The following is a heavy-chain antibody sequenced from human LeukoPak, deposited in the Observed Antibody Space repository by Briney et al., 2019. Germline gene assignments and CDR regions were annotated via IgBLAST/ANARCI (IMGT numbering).Heavy chain of an antibody. J-gene: IGHJ4*02. CDR3: ARDLTLGY. CDR1: GFTFSSYS. D-gene: IGHD7-27*01. Sequence: GGSLRLSCAASGFTFSSYSMNWVRQAPGKGLEWVSYISSSSSTIYYADSVKGRFTISRDNAKNSLYLQMNSLRAEDTAVYYCARDLTLGYWGQGTLVTVSS. CDR2: ISSSSSTI. V-gene: IGHV3-48*01.